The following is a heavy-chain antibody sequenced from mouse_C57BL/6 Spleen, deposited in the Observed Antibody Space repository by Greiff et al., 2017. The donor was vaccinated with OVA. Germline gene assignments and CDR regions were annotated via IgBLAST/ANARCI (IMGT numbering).Heavy chain of an antibody. CDR1: GFTFTSYA. V-gene: IGHV5-4*01. CDR3: SRDREDYYDWYCDV. J-gene: IGHJ1*03. CDR2: ISPGGSYT. Sequence: EVQLVESGAGLVKPGASLKLSCAASGFTFTSYAMSWVRQTPEQRLEWVGTISPGGSYTYYKDNVKGRCTISIDNANNNLYLQMSHLKPEDTAMYYCSRDREDYYDWYCDVWGTGTTVTVSS. D-gene: IGHD1-1*01.